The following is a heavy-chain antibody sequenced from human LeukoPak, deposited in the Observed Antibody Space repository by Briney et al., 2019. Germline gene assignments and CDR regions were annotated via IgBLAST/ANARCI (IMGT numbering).Heavy chain of an antibody. CDR1: GYTFTGYY. D-gene: IGHD3-16*01. CDR2: INPNSGGT. Sequence: ASVKVSCKASGYTFTGYYMHWVRQAPGQGLEWMGWINPNSGGTNYAQKFQGRVTMTRDTSISTAYMELSRLRSDDTAVYYCSTSMRGSKYYYMDVWGKGTTVTISS. V-gene: IGHV1-2*02. CDR3: STSMRGSKYYYMDV. J-gene: IGHJ6*03.